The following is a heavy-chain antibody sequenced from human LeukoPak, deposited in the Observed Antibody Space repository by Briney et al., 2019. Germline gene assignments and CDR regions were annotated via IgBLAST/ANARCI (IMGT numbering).Heavy chain of an antibody. CDR1: GFTFSSYA. CDR3: ARTYYYDSSGALDY. V-gene: IGHV3-30-3*01. Sequence: PGGSLRLSCAASGFTFSSYAMHWVRQAPGKGLEWVAVISYDGSNKYYADSVKGRFTISRDNSKNTLYLQMNSLRAEDTAVYYCARTYYYDSSGALDYWGQGTLATVSS. D-gene: IGHD3-22*01. CDR2: ISYDGSNK. J-gene: IGHJ4*02.